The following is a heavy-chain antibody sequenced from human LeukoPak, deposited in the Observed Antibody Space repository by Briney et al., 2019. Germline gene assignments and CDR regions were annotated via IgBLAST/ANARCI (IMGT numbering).Heavy chain of an antibody. V-gene: IGHV4-30-4*01. CDR2: IYYSGST. CDR1: GGSISSGDYY. J-gene: IGHJ4*02. CDR3: ARGRGYSYGVDYFDY. D-gene: IGHD5-18*01. Sequence: SQTLSLTCTVSGGSISSGDYYWSWIRQPPGKGLEWIGYIYYSGSTYYNPSLKSRVTISVDTSKNQFSPKLSSVTAADTAVYYCARGRGYSYGVDYFDYWGQGTLVTVSS.